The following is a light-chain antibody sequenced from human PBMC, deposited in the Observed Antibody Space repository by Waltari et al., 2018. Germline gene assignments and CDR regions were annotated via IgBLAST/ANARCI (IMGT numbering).Light chain of an antibody. V-gene: IGLV1-40*01. J-gene: IGLJ2*01. Sequence: QSVLTPPPSASAAPRRRGTISCTWRSPDIGAAYDAHWYQQPPGTAPNPLIYGNSNRPSGVPDRLSGSKSGTSASLAITGLQAEDEADYYCQSYDSSLSGVVFGGGTKLTVL. CDR2: GNS. CDR3: QSYDSSLSGVV. CDR1: SPDIGAAYD.